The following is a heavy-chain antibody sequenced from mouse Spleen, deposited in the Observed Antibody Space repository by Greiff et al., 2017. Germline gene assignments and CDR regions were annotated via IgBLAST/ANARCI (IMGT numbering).Heavy chain of an antibody. CDR3: ARLYGNYFDY. J-gene: IGHJ2*01. Sequence: VQLVESGPELVKPGASVKISCKASGYTFTDYYINWVKQKPGQGLEWIGWIYPGSGNTKYNEKFKGKAALTVDTSSSTAYMQLSSLTSEDTAVYFCARLYGNYFDYWGQGTTLTVSS. D-gene: IGHD2-10*02. CDR1: GYTFTDYY. V-gene: IGHV1-84*02. CDR2: IYPGSGNT.